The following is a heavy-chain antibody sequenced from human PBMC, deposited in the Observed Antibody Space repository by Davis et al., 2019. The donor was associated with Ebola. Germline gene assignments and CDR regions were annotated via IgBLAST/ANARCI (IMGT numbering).Heavy chain of an antibody. CDR1: GNSFNSHW. Sequence: GGSLRLSCKDSGNSFNSHWIGWVRQMPGKGLEWMGIIYTGDSDTRYSPSFRGQVTISADKSTKTAFLQWNSLKASDTAIYYCTRQGPTSWDSWGQGTLVTVSS. CDR2: IYTGDSDT. V-gene: IGHV5-51*01. CDR3: TRQGPTSWDS. J-gene: IGHJ4*02. D-gene: IGHD2-2*01.